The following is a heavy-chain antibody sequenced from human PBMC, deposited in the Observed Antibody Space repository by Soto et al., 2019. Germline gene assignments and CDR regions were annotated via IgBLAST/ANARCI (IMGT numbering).Heavy chain of an antibody. V-gene: IGHV1-18*01. CDR3: ARDRSLYGDNDAFDI. CDR1: GYTFTSYG. J-gene: IGHJ3*02. D-gene: IGHD4-17*01. Sequence: GASVKVSCKASGYTFTSYGISWVRQAPGQGLEWMGWISAYNGNTNYAQKLQGRVTMTTDTSTSTAYMELRSLRSDDTAVYYCARDRSLYGDNDAFDIWGQGTMVTVSS. CDR2: ISAYNGNT.